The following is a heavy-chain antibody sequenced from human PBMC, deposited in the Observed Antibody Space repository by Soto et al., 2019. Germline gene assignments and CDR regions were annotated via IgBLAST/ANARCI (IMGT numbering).Heavy chain of an antibody. CDR3: ARSGSGYYGYYYYYGMDV. D-gene: IGHD3-22*01. CDR1: GCTFSSYA. Sequence: SVKVSCKASGCTFSSYAISWVRQAPGQGLEWMGGITPIFGTANYAQKFQGRVTITADESTSTAYMELSSLRSEDTAVYYCARSGSGYYGYYYYYGMDVWGQGTTVTVSS. V-gene: IGHV1-69*13. CDR2: ITPIFGTA. J-gene: IGHJ6*02.